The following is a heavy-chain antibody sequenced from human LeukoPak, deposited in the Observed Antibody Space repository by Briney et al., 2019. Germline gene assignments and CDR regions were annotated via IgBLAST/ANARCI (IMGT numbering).Heavy chain of an antibody. CDR2: ISAYNGNT. V-gene: IGHV1-18*01. CDR3: ARGSMGYYNYYGMDV. Sequence: ASVKVSCKASGYTFSSYGISWVRQAPGQGLEWMGWISAYNGNTNYVEKVQGRVTMTTDTSTSTAYMELRSVRSDDTAVYYCARGSMGYYNYYGMDVWGQGTTVTVSS. J-gene: IGHJ6*02. D-gene: IGHD2-21*01. CDR1: GYTFSSYG.